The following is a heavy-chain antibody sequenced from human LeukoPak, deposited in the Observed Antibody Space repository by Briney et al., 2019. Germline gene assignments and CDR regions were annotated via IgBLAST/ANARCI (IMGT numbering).Heavy chain of an antibody. CDR3: ASVNGDGAEYFQH. V-gene: IGHV3-53*01. D-gene: IGHD2-21*01. Sequence: PGGSLRPSCAASGFTVSSNYMSWVRQAPGKGLEWVSVIYSGGSTYYADSVKGRFTTPRDISKNTLYLQMNSLRAEDTAVYYCASVNGDGAEYFQHWGQGTLVTVSS. CDR1: GFTVSSNY. CDR2: IYSGGST. J-gene: IGHJ1*01.